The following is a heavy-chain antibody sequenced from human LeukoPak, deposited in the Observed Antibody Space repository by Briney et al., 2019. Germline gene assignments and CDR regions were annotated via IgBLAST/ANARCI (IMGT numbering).Heavy chain of an antibody. CDR1: GFTFSAYW. CDR3: AREAQVGGALQS. CDR2: IKTDGSRT. J-gene: IGHJ5*02. Sequence: PWGSLRLSCAASGFTFSAYWMHWVRHAPGKGLVWVSRIKTDGSRTMYADFIQGRFTISRDTAKNTLFLQMNSLRAEDTAVYYCAREAQVGGALQSWGQGTLVTVSS. V-gene: IGHV3-74*03. D-gene: IGHD1-26*01.